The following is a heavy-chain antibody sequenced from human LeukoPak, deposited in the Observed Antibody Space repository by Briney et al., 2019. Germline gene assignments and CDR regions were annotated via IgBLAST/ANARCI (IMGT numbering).Heavy chain of an antibody. CDR3: ATDQDYYDSSGYDYALDY. D-gene: IGHD3-22*01. Sequence: GGSLRLSCAASGFTLSSYTMNWVRQAPGKGLEWVSSISSSLFYIYYADSVKGRFTISRDNAKNSLYLQMNSLRAEDTAVYYCATDQDYYDSSGYDYALDYWGQGTLVTVSS. CDR1: GFTLSSYT. J-gene: IGHJ4*02. V-gene: IGHV3-21*01. CDR2: ISSSLFYI.